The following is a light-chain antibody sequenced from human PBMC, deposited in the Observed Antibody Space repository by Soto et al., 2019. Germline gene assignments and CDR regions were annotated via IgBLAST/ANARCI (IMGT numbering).Light chain of an antibody. Sequence: VMTQSPATLSVSPGEGVTFSCRASQSVTTNLAWYQHKPGQAPRLLISGASTGATGIPARFRASGSGTEFTLTIXSLQSEDLEVYYWQQYDYWPVTFGGGTKVDSK. CDR3: QQYDYWPVT. CDR1: QSVTTN. CDR2: GAS. J-gene: IGKJ4*01. V-gene: IGKV3-15*01.